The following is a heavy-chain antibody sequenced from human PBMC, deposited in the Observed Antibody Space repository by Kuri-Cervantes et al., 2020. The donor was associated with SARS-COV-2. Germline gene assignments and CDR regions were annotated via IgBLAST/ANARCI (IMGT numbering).Heavy chain of an antibody. CDR1: GYTFTGYY. CDR2: INPNSGGT. D-gene: IGHD3-3*01. J-gene: IGHJ6*03. V-gene: IGHV1-2*02. CDR3: ARRFLEWSQGMDV. Sequence: ASVKVSCKASGYTFTGYYMHWVRQAPGQGLEWMGWINPNSGGTNYVQKFQGRVTMTGDTSISTAYMELSSLRSEDTAVYYCARRFLEWSQGMDVWGKGTTVTVSS.